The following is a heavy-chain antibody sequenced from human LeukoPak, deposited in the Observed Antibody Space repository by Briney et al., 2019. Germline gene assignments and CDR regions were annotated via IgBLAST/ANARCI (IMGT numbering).Heavy chain of an antibody. D-gene: IGHD2-2*02. CDR2: ISAYNGNT. Sequence: ASVKVSCKASGYTFTRYDISWVRQAPGQGLEWMGLISAYNGNTNYAQKLQGRVTITTDTSKGPAFTALERLKCDDTAVYYCARGYCSSTSCYKVDPWGQGTLVTVSS. CDR1: GYTFTRYD. CDR3: ARGYCSSTSCYKVDP. V-gene: IGHV1-18*01. J-gene: IGHJ5*02.